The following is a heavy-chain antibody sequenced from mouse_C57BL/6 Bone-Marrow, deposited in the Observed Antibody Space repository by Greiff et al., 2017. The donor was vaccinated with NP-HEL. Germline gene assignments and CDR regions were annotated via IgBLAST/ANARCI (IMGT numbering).Heavy chain of an antibody. Sequence: VQLQQSGPELVKPGASVKISCKASGYAFSSSWMNWVKQRPGKGLEWIGRIYPGDGDTNYNGKFKGKATLTADKSSSTAYMQLSSLTSEDSAVYFCARGITTVPHYFDYWGQGTTLTVSS. CDR2: IYPGDGDT. V-gene: IGHV1-82*01. D-gene: IGHD1-1*01. CDR3: ARGITTVPHYFDY. J-gene: IGHJ2*01. CDR1: GYAFSSSW.